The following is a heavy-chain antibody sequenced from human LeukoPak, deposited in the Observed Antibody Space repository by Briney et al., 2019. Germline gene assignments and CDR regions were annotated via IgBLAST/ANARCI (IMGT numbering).Heavy chain of an antibody. CDR3: ARHPGYSSSSYTQDFDY. CDR2: IYYSGST. V-gene: IGHV4-39*01. CDR1: GGSISSSIYY. D-gene: IGHD6-6*01. Sequence: PSETLSLTCTVSGGSISSSIYYWGWIRQPPGQGLEWIGSIYYSGSTYYNPSLKSRVTISVDTYKNQFSLKLSSVTAADTAVYYCARHPGYSSSSYTQDFDYWGQGTLVTVSS. J-gene: IGHJ4*02.